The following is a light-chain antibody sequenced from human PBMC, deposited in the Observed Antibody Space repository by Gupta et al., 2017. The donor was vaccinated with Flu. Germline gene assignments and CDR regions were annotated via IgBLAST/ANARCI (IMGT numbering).Light chain of an antibody. CDR1: SSDVGGYNY. Sequence: QSALTQPASVSGSPGQSITISCTGTSSDVGGYNYVSWYQQHPGKAPNLMIYEVTNRPSGVSNRFSGSKSGNTASLTISVLQAEDEADYYCSSYTSSITVVFGGGTKLTVL. V-gene: IGLV2-14*01. J-gene: IGLJ2*01. CDR3: SSYTSSITVV. CDR2: EVT.